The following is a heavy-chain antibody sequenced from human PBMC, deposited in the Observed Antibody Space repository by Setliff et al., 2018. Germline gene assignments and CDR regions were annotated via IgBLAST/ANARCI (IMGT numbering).Heavy chain of an antibody. V-gene: IGHV4-38-2*02. J-gene: IGHJ4*02. CDR1: GGSIRNYY. CDR3: AGGRRYDYGWDFDY. CDR2: ISHSGST. Sequence: SETLSLTCTVSGGSIRNYYWGWIRQPPGKGLEWIGSISHSGSTYYNPSLRSRVTISLDTSKNQFSPKLTSVTAADTAVYYCAGGRRYDYGWDFDYWGQGTLVTVSS. D-gene: IGHD4-17*01.